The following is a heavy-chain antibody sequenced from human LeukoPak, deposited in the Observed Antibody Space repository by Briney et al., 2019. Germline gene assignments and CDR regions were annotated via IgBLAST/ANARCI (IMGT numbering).Heavy chain of an antibody. CDR1: GFTFSSYV. CDR2: ISAYNCKT. CDR3: ARGGALTSFDS. Sequence: ASVNLSCKASGFTFSSYVSWVRQAPGQGVEWMGWISAYNCKTNYAQKFQGRVTMTTDTSTSTAYMDLRSLRSDDTAVYYCARGGALTSFDSWGQGTLITVSS. V-gene: IGHV1-18*01. J-gene: IGHJ4*02. D-gene: IGHD1-26*01.